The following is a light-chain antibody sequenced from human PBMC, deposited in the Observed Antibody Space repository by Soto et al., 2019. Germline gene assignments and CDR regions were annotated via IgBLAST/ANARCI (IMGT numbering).Light chain of an antibody. CDR1: QGIAHY. CDR2: AAS. Sequence: IQLTQSPSSLSAAVGDRVTITCRHSQGIAHYLAWYQQKPGKAPNVLIYAASTLQSGVPSRFSGSGSGTDFTLTISSLQTEAFATYYCQRVNSYPLTFGGGTKVEIK. J-gene: IGKJ4*01. CDR3: QRVNSYPLT. V-gene: IGKV1-9*01.